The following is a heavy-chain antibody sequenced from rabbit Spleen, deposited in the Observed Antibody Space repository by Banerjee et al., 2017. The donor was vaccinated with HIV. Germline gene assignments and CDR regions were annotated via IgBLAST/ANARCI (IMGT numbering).Heavy chain of an antibody. D-gene: IGHD6-1*01. CDR1: GLDFSSGYW. CDR3: GRGDYNGNGYALHL. J-gene: IGHJ4*01. Sequence: QQQLEESGRDLVQPEGSLTLTCTASGLDFSSGYWICWVRQAPGKGPEWIACIGSTSGDVVLVNWAKRRITISKTSSTTVTLQMTSLTVADTATYFCGRGDYNGNGYALHLWGPGTLVTVS. CDR2: IGSTSGDV. V-gene: IGHV1S45*01.